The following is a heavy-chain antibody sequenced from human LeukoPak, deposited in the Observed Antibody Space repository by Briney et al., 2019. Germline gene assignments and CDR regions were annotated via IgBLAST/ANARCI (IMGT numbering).Heavy chain of an antibody. V-gene: IGHV4-38-2*01. CDR2: IYHSGST. D-gene: IGHD2-2*02. CDR3: ARVKGDCSSTSCFTIRTNWFDP. Sequence: SETLSLTCAVSGYSISSGYYWGWIRQPPGKGLEWIGSIYHSGSTNYNPSLKSRVTISVDTSKNQFSLKLSSVTAADTAVYYCARVKGDCSSTSCFTIRTNWFDPWGQGTLVTVSS. J-gene: IGHJ5*02. CDR1: GYSISSGYY.